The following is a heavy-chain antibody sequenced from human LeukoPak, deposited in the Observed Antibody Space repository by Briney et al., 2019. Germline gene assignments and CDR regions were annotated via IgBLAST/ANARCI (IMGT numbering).Heavy chain of an antibody. V-gene: IGHV3-23*01. CDR3: AKVYYYDSRAGPIDY. Sequence: GGSLRLSCAASGFTFSSYAMSWVRQAPGKGLEWVSAISGSGGSTYYADSVKGRFTISRDDSKNTLYLQMNSLRAEDTAVYYCAKVYYYDSRAGPIDYWGQRTLVTVSS. D-gene: IGHD3-22*01. CDR2: ISGSGGST. CDR1: GFTFSSYA. J-gene: IGHJ4*02.